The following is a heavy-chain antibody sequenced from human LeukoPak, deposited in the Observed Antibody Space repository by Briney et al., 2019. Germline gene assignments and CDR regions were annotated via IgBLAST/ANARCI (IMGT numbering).Heavy chain of an antibody. CDR2: INPSSGGT. J-gene: IGHJ5*02. CDR1: GYTFTGYY. CDR3: ARDYCSTISCYTECWFDP. Sequence: ASVKVSCKASGYTFTGYYIHWVRQAPGQGLEWMGWINPSSGGTNYAQKFQGRVTMTRDTSLSTAYMELSWLRSDDTAVYYCARDYCSTISCYTECWFDPWGQGTLVTVSS. V-gene: IGHV1-2*02. D-gene: IGHD2-2*02.